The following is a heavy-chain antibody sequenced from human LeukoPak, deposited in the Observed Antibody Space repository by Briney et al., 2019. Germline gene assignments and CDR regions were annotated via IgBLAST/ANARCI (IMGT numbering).Heavy chain of an antibody. CDR2: IYYSGST. Sequence: SETLSLTCTVSGGSISSSSYYWGWIRQPPGKGLEWIGSIYYSGSTYYNPSLKSRVTISVDTSKNQFSLKLSSVTAADTAVYYCARATVTTRDAFDIWGQGTMVTVSS. V-gene: IGHV4-39*07. D-gene: IGHD4-17*01. CDR3: ARATVTTRDAFDI. J-gene: IGHJ3*02. CDR1: GGSISSSSYY.